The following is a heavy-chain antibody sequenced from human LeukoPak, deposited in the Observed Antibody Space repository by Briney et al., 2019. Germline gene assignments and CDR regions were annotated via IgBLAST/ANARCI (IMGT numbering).Heavy chain of an antibody. D-gene: IGHD4-11*01. CDR2: IIPIFGTT. Sequence: ASVKVSCKASGGTFSSDAISWVRQAPGQGLEWMGGIIPIFGTTEYAQKLRGRVTITSDESTSTAYMELHTLTSDDTAVYFCARCGAGDYNNHHNPYYNYMDVWGKGTTVTV. J-gene: IGHJ6*03. V-gene: IGHV1-69*01. CDR3: ARCGAGDYNNHHNPYYNYMDV. CDR1: GGTFSSDA.